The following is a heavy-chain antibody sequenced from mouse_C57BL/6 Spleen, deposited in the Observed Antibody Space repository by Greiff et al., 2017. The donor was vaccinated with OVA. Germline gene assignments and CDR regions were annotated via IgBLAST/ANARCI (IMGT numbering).Heavy chain of an antibody. D-gene: IGHD3-2*02. CDR2: IDPETGGT. V-gene: IGHV1-15*01. Sequence: QVQLQQSGAELVRPGASVTLSCKASGYTFTDYEMHWVKQTPVHGLEWIGAIDPETGGTAYNQKFKGKAILTADKSSSTAYMKLRSLTSEDSAVYYCTSRDSSGYFDYWGQGTTLTVSS. CDR3: TSRDSSGYFDY. CDR1: GYTFTDYE. J-gene: IGHJ2*01.